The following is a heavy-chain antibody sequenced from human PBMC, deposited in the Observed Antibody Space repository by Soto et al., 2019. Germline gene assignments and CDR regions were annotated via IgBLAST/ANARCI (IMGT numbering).Heavy chain of an antibody. Sequence: QVQLVESGGGVVQPGRSLRLSCAASGFIFRNFGMHWVRRAPGKGLEWVATISGDGNDKYYPDSMKGRFTISRDNFNNPLYLQLNSLRHEDTAVYHCVQGASTAHQPLDSWGQGVLVTVSS. J-gene: IGHJ4*02. CDR1: GFIFRNFG. CDR2: ISGDGNDK. V-gene: IGHV3-30*03. CDR3: VQGASTAHQPLDS. D-gene: IGHD1-26*01.